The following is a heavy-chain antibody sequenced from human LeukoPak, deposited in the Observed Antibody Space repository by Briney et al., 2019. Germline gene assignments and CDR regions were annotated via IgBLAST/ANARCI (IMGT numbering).Heavy chain of an antibody. J-gene: IGHJ4*02. Sequence: SETLSLTCTVSAGSIGSSTYCWGWVRQPPGGGLEWIGSICYSGSTFYNPSLESRVTISVDTSKNQFSLNLSSVIAADTAVYYCARQWSPIFGVVINYWGQGTLVTVSS. D-gene: IGHD3-3*01. CDR2: ICYSGST. CDR1: AGSIGSSTYC. V-gene: IGHV4-39*01. CDR3: ARQWSPIFGVVINY.